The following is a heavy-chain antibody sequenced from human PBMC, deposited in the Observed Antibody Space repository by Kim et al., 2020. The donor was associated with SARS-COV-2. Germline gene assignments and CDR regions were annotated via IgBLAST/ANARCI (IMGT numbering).Heavy chain of an antibody. J-gene: IGHJ4*02. CDR2: IWYDGSDK. CDR1: GFSFSTYG. D-gene: IGHD6-13*01. Sequence: GGSLRLSCAASGFSFSTYGMHWVRQAPGKGLEWVAVIWYDGSDKYYADSVKGRFTISRDNSKNILYLQMDSLRAEDTAVYYCASKHGGAAAGPFDYWGQGTLVSVSS. V-gene: IGHV3-33*01. CDR3: ASKHGGAAAGPFDY.